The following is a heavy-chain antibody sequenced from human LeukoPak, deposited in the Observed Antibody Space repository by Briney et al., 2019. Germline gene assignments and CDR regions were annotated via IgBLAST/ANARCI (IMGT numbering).Heavy chain of an antibody. D-gene: IGHD5-12*01. CDR3: ASGYSGYDWGLDY. J-gene: IGHJ4*02. CDR1: GFTFSSYA. V-gene: IGHV3-30*04. CDR2: ISYDGSNK. Sequence: PGGSLRLSCAASGFTFSSYAMHWVRQAPGKGLEWVAVISYDGSNKYYADSVKGRFTISRDNSKNTPYLQMNSLRAEDTAVYYCASGYSGYDWGLDYWGQGTLVTVSS.